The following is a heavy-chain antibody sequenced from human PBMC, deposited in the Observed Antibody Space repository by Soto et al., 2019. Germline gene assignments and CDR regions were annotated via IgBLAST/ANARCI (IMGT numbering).Heavy chain of an antibody. D-gene: IGHD5-12*01. J-gene: IGHJ4*02. V-gene: IGHV2-5*02. Sequence: QISWKVSGPTLVRPPQTLTLTCTFSGFSLTSGVGVGWIRQPPGKALEWLALIYWDDDKRYSPSLKNRLTITKDTSKNQVVLTMTNVGPVDTATYFCAHIDPEIVTVGGHGGFDYWGQGTLVTVSS. CDR3: AHIDPEIVTVGGHGGFDY. CDR2: IYWDDDK. CDR1: GFSLTSGVG.